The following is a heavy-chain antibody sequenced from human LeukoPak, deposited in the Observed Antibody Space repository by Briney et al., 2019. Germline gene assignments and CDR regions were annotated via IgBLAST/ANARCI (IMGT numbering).Heavy chain of an antibody. V-gene: IGHV1-69*06. D-gene: IGHD3-9*01. CDR3: ARDYRGLRYFDWFA. J-gene: IGHJ4*02. Sequence: SVKVSCKASGGTFSSYAISWVRQAPGQGLEWMGGIIPIFGTANYAQKFQGRVTITADKSTSTAYMELSSLRSEDTAVYYCARDYRGLRYFDWFAWGQGTLVTVSS. CDR1: GGTFSSYA. CDR2: IIPIFGTA.